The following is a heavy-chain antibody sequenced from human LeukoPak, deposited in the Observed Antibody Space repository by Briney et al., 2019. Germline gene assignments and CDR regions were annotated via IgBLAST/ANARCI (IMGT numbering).Heavy chain of an antibody. CDR2: IHDSGST. CDR3: VRLDAAAGRYLQFYY. Sequence: PSETLSLTCTVSGGSINNYYWSWIRQSPEKGLEWIGYIHDSGSTNYNPSLKSRVTISVDTSKNQFSLKLSSVTAADTAMYYCVRLDAAAGRYLQFYYWGQGTLVTVSS. J-gene: IGHJ4*02. V-gene: IGHV4-59*08. CDR1: GGSINNYY. D-gene: IGHD5-24*01.